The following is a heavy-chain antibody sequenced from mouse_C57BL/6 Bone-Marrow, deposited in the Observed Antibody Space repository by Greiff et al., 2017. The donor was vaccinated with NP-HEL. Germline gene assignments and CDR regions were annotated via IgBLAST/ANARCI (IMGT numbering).Heavy chain of an antibody. J-gene: IGHJ2*01. CDR2: INPSSGYT. D-gene: IGHD1-1*01. CDR3: ARCDYGSPYFDY. Sequence: QVQLKESGAELARPGASVKMSCKASGYTFTSYSMHWVKQRPGQGLEWIGYINPSSGYTKYNQKFKDKATLTADKSSSTAYMQLSSLTSEDSAVYYCARCDYGSPYFDYWGQGTTLTVSS. CDR1: GYTFTSYS. V-gene: IGHV1-4*01.